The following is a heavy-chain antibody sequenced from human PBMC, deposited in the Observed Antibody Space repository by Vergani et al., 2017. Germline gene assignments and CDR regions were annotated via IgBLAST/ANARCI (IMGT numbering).Heavy chain of an antibody. Sequence: QVQLQESGPGLVKPPGTLSLTCAVSGGSISSSNWWSWVRQPPGKGLEWIGEIYHSGRTNYNPSLQSRVTISLDTSKNQFSLNLTSVTAADTGVYFCARDRVTVVRNQYYGMDVWGQGTTVIVSS. D-gene: IGHD3-10*01. CDR2: IYHSGRT. J-gene: IGHJ6*02. V-gene: IGHV4-4*01. CDR1: GGSISSSNW. CDR3: ARDRVTVVRNQYYGMDV.